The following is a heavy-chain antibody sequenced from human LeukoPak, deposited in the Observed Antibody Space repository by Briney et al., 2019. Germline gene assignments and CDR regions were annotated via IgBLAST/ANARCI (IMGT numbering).Heavy chain of an antibody. D-gene: IGHD5-18*01. J-gene: IGHJ6*03. CDR1: GFTFSSYS. V-gene: IGHV3-21*01. Sequence: GGSLRLSCAASGFTFSSYSMNWVRQAPGKGLEWVSSISSSSSYIYYADSVKGRFTISRDNAKNSLYLQMNSLRAEDTAVYYCARVGYSYGPTSYCYYMDVWGKGTTVTVSS. CDR3: ARVGYSYGPTSYCYYMDV. CDR2: ISSSSSYI.